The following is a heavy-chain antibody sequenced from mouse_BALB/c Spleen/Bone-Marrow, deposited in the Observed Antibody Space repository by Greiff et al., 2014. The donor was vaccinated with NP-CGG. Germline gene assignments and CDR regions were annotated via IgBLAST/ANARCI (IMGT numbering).Heavy chain of an antibody. Sequence: VQLKESEAELVKSGASVKLSCTASGFNIKDTYMHWVKQRPEQGLEWIGRIDPANGNTKYDPKFQGKATITADTSSNTAYLQLSSLTSEDTAVYYCARYHYGTLLDYWGQGTTLTVSS. CDR3: ARYHYGTLLDY. CDR2: IDPANGNT. CDR1: GFNIKDTY. D-gene: IGHD1-1*01. V-gene: IGHV14-3*02. J-gene: IGHJ2*01.